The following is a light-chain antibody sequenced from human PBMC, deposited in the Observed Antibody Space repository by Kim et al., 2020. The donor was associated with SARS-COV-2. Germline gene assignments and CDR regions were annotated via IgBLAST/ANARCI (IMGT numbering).Light chain of an antibody. J-gene: IGLJ3*02. V-gene: IGLV1-51*01. CDR2: DNN. CDR1: TSNIGNNF. Sequence: QSVLTQPPSVSAAPGQTVTISCSGSTSNIGNNFVSWYQHLPGTAPKLVIYDNNKRPSGIPDRFSASKSDTSATLGITGLQTGDEADYYCGTWDTSLSAGVFGGGTQLTVL. CDR3: GTWDTSLSAGV.